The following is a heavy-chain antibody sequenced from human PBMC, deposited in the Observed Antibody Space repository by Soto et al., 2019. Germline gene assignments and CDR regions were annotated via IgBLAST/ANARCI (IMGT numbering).Heavy chain of an antibody. CDR1: GFSVSNYW. Sequence: PGGSLRLSCAASGFSVSNYWMHWIRQVPGKGLVWVSRINGDGDYTNYADSVKGRFTISRDNAKNTLYLQMNSLRAEDTAVYYCARERGGYSSDFWGQGTLVTVSS. V-gene: IGHV3-74*01. J-gene: IGHJ4*02. CDR2: INGDGDYT. D-gene: IGHD2-15*01. CDR3: ARERGGYSSDF.